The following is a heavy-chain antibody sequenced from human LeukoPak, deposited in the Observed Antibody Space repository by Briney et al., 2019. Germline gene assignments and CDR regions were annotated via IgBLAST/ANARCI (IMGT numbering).Heavy chain of an antibody. CDR1: GGSISSGSYY. CDR3: ARDLLNGNWFDP. Sequence: SQTLSLTCTVSGGSISSGSYYWSWMRQPAGKGLEWIGRIYTSGSTNYNPSLKSRVTISVDTSKNQFSLKLSSVTAADTAVYYCARDLLNGNWFDPWGQGTLVTVSS. D-gene: IGHD2-21*01. CDR2: IYTSGST. V-gene: IGHV4-61*02. J-gene: IGHJ5*02.